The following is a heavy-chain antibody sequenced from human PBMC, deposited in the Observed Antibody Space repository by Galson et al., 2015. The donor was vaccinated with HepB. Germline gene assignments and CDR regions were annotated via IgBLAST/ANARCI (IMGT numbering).Heavy chain of an antibody. CDR2: INQDGSEK. Sequence: SLRLSCATSGFTFSTYWMTWVRQAPGKGLEWVANINQDGSEKNYVDSVKGRFTISRDNAKNSLYLQMNSLRAEDTAIYYCGRDMDVWGQGTTVTVSS. CDR1: GFTFSTYW. CDR3: GRDMDV. J-gene: IGHJ6*02. V-gene: IGHV3-7*01.